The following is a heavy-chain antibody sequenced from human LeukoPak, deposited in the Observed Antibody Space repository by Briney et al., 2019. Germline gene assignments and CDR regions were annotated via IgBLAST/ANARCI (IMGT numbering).Heavy chain of an antibody. CDR2: IKEDGTET. V-gene: IGHV3-7*03. Sequence: GGSLRLSCAASGFMFSSNWMSWVRLATGKGLEWVANIKEDGTETYYVDSVKGRFTISRDNAKNSLYLQMNSLRVEDTAVYYCAKEGRSLQTYWGQGTLVTVSS. CDR1: GFMFSSNW. J-gene: IGHJ4*02. D-gene: IGHD5-24*01. CDR3: AKEGRSLQTY.